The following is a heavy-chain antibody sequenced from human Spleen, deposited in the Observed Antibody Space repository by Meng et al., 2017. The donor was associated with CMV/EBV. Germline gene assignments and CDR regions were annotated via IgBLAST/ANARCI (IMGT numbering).Heavy chain of an antibody. V-gene: IGHV1-58*01. CDR2: IIFGSGNT. D-gene: IGHD3-3*01. J-gene: IGHJ5*02. Sequence: SVKVSCKASGFTFSRPAVQWVRQARGQRLEWIGWIIFGSGNTNYAHKFQERVTITRDVSTSTAYMEVSSLRSEDTAVYYCARDIYDFWSGYRIDPWGQGTLVTVSS. CDR1: GFTFSRPA. CDR3: ARDIYDFWSGYRIDP.